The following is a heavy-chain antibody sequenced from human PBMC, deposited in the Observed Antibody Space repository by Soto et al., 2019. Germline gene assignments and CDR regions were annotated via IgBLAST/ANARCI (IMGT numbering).Heavy chain of an antibody. Sequence: AGGSLRLSCAASGFTFNIYALHWVRQAPGKGLEWVAVISFDGTKKYYSDSVKGRFTISRDNLKITLYLQMNNLRVEDAALYFCAREDDYGYRYINYGLDVWGQGTTVTVSS. J-gene: IGHJ6*02. CDR1: GFTFNIYA. CDR3: AREDDYGYRYINYGLDV. V-gene: IGHV3-30-3*01. CDR2: ISFDGTKK. D-gene: IGHD4-17*01.